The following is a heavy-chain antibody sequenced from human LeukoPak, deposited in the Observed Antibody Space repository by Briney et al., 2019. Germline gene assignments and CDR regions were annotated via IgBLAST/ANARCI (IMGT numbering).Heavy chain of an antibody. V-gene: IGHV1-2*02. CDR1: GYTFTGYY. Sequence: ASVKVSCKASGYTFTGYYMHWVRQAPGQGLEWMGWINPNSGGTNYAQKFQGRVTMTRDTSISTAYMELSRLRSDDTAVYYCARDFLEWLIPYYGMDVWGQGTTVTASS. CDR2: INPNSGGT. D-gene: IGHD3-3*01. CDR3: ARDFLEWLIPYYGMDV. J-gene: IGHJ6*02.